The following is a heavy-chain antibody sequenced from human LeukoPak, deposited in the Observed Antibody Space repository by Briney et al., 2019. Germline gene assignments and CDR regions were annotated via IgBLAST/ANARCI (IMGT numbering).Heavy chain of an antibody. CDR1: GYTFSGHF. D-gene: IGHD6-13*01. CDR3: ARAGRPRVAAAEDY. CDR2: INPNTGAI. V-gene: IGHV1-2*02. J-gene: IGHJ4*02. Sequence: ASVKVSCKASGYTFSGHFIHWVRQAPGQGLEWMGWINPNTGAINYAQKFQGRVTMTRDTSISTAYVELGRLGSDDTAVYYCARAGRPRVAAAEDYWGQGPLVTVSS.